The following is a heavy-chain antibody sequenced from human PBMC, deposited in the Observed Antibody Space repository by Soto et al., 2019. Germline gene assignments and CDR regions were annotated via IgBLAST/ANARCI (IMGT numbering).Heavy chain of an antibody. V-gene: IGHV1-69*13. CDR3: ASDDIGSPYYSGMDV. Sequence: SPVKAACKASGDTFSSYAISWGRQAPGQGLEWMGGIIPIFGTANYAQKFQGRVTITADESTSTAYMELSSLRSEDTAVYYCASDDIGSPYYSGMDVWGQGTTVTVSS. D-gene: IGHD5-12*01. CDR2: IIPIFGTA. CDR1: GDTFSSYA. J-gene: IGHJ6*02.